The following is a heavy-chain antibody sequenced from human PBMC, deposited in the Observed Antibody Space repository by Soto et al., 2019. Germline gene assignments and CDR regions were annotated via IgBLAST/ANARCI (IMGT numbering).Heavy chain of an antibody. J-gene: IGHJ4*02. CDR1: GGSISSYY. CDR3: ARATTHIDY. CDR2: IYYSGST. D-gene: IGHD1-26*01. Sequence: PSETLSLTCTVSGGSISSYYWSWIRQPPGKGLEWIGYIYYSGSTNYNPSLKSRVTISVDTSKNQFSLKLSSVTAADTAVYYCARATTHIDYWGQGTLVTVSS. V-gene: IGHV4-59*01.